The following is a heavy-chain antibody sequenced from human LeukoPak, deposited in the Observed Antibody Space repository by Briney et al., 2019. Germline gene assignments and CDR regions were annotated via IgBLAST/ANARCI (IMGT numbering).Heavy chain of an antibody. Sequence: GGSLRLSCAASGFTFDNYALGWVRQAPGKGLEWVANIKQDGSEKYYVDSVKGRFTISRDNAKNSLYLQMNSLRAEDTAVYYCARVWDTAIDYWGQGTLVTVSS. D-gene: IGHD5-18*01. CDR2: IKQDGSEK. J-gene: IGHJ4*02. V-gene: IGHV3-7*01. CDR3: ARVWDTAIDY. CDR1: GFTFDNYA.